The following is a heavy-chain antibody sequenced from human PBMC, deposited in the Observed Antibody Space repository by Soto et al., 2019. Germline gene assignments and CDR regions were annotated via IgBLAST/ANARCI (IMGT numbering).Heavy chain of an antibody. Sequence: ASVKVSCKASGYNFTSYYMHWLRQAPGQGLEWMGIINPSGGSTSYAHKFQGRVTMTRYTYTSTVYMKLSSXTAEDTAVDYCGRDPVTIFGVVLGGMDVWEQGTKVTVCS. CDR2: INPSGGST. CDR3: GRDPVTIFGVVLGGMDV. J-gene: IGHJ6*01. D-gene: IGHD3-3*01. CDR1: GYNFTSYY. V-gene: IGHV1-46*01.